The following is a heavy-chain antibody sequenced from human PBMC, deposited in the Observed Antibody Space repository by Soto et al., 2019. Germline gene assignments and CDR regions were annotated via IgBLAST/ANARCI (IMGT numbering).Heavy chain of an antibody. CDR1: GDSVTSHY. Sequence: PSETLSLTCSFSGDSVTSHYLTWIRQSPGKGLEWIGSMYYSGSTYYNPSLKSRVTISVDTSKNQFSLKLSSVTAADTAVYYCARLGWTADRDAFDIWGQGTMVTVSS. CDR3: ARLGWTADRDAFDI. V-gene: IGHV4-59*05. CDR2: MYYSGST. J-gene: IGHJ3*02. D-gene: IGHD6-19*01.